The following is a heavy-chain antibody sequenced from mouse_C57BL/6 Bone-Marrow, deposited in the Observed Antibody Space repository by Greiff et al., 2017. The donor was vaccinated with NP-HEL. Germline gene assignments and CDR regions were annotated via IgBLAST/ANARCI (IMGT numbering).Heavy chain of an antibody. CDR1: GYTFTSYG. Sequence: QVQLKQSGAELARPGASVKLSCKASGYTFTSYGISWVKQRTGQGLEWIGEIYPRSGNTYYNETFKGKATLTADKSSSTAYMELRSLTSEDSAVYFCARYLVTNYFDYWGQGTTLTVSS. D-gene: IGHD2-2*01. J-gene: IGHJ2*01. CDR2: IYPRSGNT. V-gene: IGHV1-81*01. CDR3: ARYLVTNYFDY.